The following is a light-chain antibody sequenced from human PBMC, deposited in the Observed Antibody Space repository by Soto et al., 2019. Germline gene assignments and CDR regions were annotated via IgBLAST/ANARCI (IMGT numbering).Light chain of an antibody. V-gene: IGLV1-40*01. CDR2: ENN. CDR1: SSNIGAGYE. J-gene: IGLJ1*01. CDR3: QSYDSSLSGYV. Sequence: QSVLTQPPSVSEAPGQRVTISCTGSSSNIGAGYEAHWYQQVPGTVPKLLIYENNNRPSGVPDRFSGSKSGTSASLASTGLQAEDEAEYYCQSYDSSLSGYVFGTGTKLTVL.